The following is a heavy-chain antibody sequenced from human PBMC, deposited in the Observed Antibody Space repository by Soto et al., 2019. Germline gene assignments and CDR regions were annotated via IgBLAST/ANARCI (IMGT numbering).Heavy chain of an antibody. CDR3: ARDQDDYSSPRGMDV. CDR1: GGTFSSYA. D-gene: IGHD4-4*01. CDR2: IIPIFGTA. J-gene: IGHJ6*02. V-gene: IGHV1-69*06. Sequence: ASVKVSCKASGGTFSSYAISWVRQAPGQGLEWMGGIIPIFGTANYAPKFQGRVTITADKSTSTAYMELSSLRSEDTAVYYCARDQDDYSSPRGMDVWGQGTTVTVSS.